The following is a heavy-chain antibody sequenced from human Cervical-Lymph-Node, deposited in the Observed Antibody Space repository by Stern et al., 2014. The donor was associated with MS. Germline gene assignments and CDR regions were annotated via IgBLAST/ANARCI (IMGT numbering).Heavy chain of an antibody. Sequence: VQLVESGAEVKKPGASVKVSCKASGYTFTSYYIPWVRQAPGQGLEWMGIINPSGGSTSYAQKFQGRVTMTRDTSTSTVYMEQSSLRCEDTAVYYCAREVAGHRLGMMDVWGQGTTVTVSS. J-gene: IGHJ6*02. V-gene: IGHV1-46*01. CDR3: AREVAGHRLGMMDV. CDR1: GYTFTSYY. D-gene: IGHD6-19*01. CDR2: INPSGGST.